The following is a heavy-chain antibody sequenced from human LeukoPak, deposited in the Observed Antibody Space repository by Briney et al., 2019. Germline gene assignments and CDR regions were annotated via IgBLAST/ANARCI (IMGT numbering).Heavy chain of an antibody. CDR1: GGSISSGGYS. Sequence: SETLSRTCAVSGGSISSGGYSWSWIRQPPGKGLEWIGYIYHSGSTYYNPSLKSRVTISVDRSKNQFSLKLSSVTAADTAVYYCAGGPKIAAAGTGYWGQGTLVTVSS. CDR3: AGGPKIAAAGTGY. D-gene: IGHD6-13*01. V-gene: IGHV4-30-2*01. J-gene: IGHJ4*02. CDR2: IYHSGST.